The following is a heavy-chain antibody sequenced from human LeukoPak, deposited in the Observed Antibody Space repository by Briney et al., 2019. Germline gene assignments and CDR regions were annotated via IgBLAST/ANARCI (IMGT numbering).Heavy chain of an antibody. D-gene: IGHD3-10*01. V-gene: IGHV3-30*02. Sequence: GGSLRLSCAASGFTFSSYGMHWVRQAPGKGLEWVAFIRYDGSNKYYADSVKGRFTISRDNSKNTLYLQMNSLRAEDTAVYYCAKDLGLYGSGSDHPYYYYGMDVWGQGTTVTVSS. CDR3: AKDLGLYGSGSDHPYYYYGMDV. J-gene: IGHJ6*02. CDR1: GFTFSSYG. CDR2: IRYDGSNK.